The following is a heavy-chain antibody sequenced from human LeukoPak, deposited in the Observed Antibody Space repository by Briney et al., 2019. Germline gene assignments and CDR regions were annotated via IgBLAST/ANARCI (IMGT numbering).Heavy chain of an antibody. V-gene: IGHV1-2*02. J-gene: IGHJ5*02. CDR2: INPISGGT. D-gene: IGHD3-10*01. CDR3: ARDYERIIMVRGVPLSPQTVFDP. CDR1: GYTFTDYY. Sequence: ASVKVSCKTSGYTFTDYYIHWVRQAPGQGPEWMGWINPISGGTNYAQNLQGRVTMTRDTSISTAYMELSRLRSDDTAVYYCARDYERIIMVRGVPLSPQTVFDPWGQGTLVTVSS.